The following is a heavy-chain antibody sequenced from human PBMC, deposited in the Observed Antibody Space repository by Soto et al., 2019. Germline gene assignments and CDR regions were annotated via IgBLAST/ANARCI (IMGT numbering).Heavy chain of an antibody. Sequence: PGGSLRLSCTASGFTFSSYAMDWVRQAPGKGLEWLSAISGGGDASHYADSVKGRFTISRDNAKNSLYLQMSSVTAEDSALYYCSRSLDSWGQGTRVTVSS. CDR1: GFTFSSYA. CDR2: ISGGGDAS. V-gene: IGHV3-23*01. CDR3: SRSLDS. J-gene: IGHJ4*02.